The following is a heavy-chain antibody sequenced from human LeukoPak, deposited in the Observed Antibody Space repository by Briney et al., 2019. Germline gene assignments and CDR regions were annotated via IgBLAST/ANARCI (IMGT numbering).Heavy chain of an antibody. CDR3: AKEQNSGWRDFDY. CDR2: ISYDGSEK. J-gene: IGHJ4*02. Sequence: GGSLRLSCAASGFTFSSYSMHWVRQAPGRGLEWVAVISYDGSEKYYPDSVKGRFTISRDNSRNTVFLQMNSLRAEDTAVYYCAKEQNSGWRDFDYWGQGTLVTVSS. V-gene: IGHV3-30*18. CDR1: GFTFSSYS. D-gene: IGHD6-19*01.